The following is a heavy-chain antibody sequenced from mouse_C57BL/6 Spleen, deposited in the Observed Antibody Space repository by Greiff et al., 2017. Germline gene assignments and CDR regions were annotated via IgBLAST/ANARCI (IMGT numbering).Heavy chain of an antibody. V-gene: IGHV1-26*01. J-gene: IGHJ2*01. D-gene: IGHD1-1*01. Sequence: EVQLQQSGPELVKPGASVKISCKASGYTFTDYYMNWVKQSHGKSLEWIGDINPNNGGTSYNQKFKGKATLTVDKSSSTAYMELRSLTSEDSAVYYCARVGYYGSSFPYYFDDWGKGTTLTVSS. CDR2: INPNNGGT. CDR1: GYTFTDYY. CDR3: ARVGYYGSSFPYYFDD.